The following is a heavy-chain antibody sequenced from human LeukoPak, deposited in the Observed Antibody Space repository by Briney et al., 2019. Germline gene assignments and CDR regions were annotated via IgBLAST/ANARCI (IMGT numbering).Heavy chain of an antibody. CDR3: ARDLGDGDYRFDY. D-gene: IGHD4-17*01. V-gene: IGHV3-30-3*01. Sequence: GGSLRLSCAASGFTFSSYAIHWVRQAPGKGLEWVAVISYDGSNIFYADSVKGRFTISRDNSKNTLYLQMNSLRAEDTAVYCCARDLGDGDYRFDYWARELWSPSPQ. CDR1: GFTFSSYA. J-gene: IGHJ4*02. CDR2: ISYDGSNI.